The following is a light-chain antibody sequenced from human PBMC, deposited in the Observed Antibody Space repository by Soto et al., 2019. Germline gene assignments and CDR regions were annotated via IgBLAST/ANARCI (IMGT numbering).Light chain of an antibody. J-gene: IGKJ2*01. CDR1: QSISSW. CDR3: QQYNRYVYT. V-gene: IGKV1-5*03. Sequence: DIQMTQSPSTLFASVVDRVTITCPASQSISSWLAWYQQKPGKAPKLLIYKASSLESGVPSRFSGSESGTEFTLTISSLQPDDFATYYCQQYNRYVYTFGQGTKVDIK. CDR2: KAS.